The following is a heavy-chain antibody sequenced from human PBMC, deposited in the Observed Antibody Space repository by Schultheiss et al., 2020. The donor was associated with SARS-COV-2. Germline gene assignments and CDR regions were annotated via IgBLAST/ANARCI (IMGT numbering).Heavy chain of an antibody. CDR1: GGSFSGYY. CDR2: IYHSGCT. D-gene: IGHD3-22*01. V-gene: IGHV4-38-2*02. CDR3: ARDRPTYYYDSSGYAH. J-gene: IGHJ4*02. Sequence: SETLSLTCAVYGGSFSGYYWGWIRQPPGKGLEWIGSIYHSGCTYYNPSLKSRVTISVDTSKNQFSLKLSSVTAADTAVYYCARDRPTYYYDSSGYAHWGQGTLVTVSS.